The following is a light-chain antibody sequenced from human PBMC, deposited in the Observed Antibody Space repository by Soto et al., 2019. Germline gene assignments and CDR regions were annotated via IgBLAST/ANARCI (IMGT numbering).Light chain of an antibody. Sequence: RVTITCRGSQVIHPSLAGYQQKPGKAPKLLIYDASNLERGVPSRLSGSGSGTELTITVSSMQPDDFVTSYCQHFHSFHWTFGQGTKVDIK. J-gene: IGKJ1*01. CDR1: QVIHPS. CDR3: QHFHSFHWT. V-gene: IGKV1-5*01. CDR2: DAS.